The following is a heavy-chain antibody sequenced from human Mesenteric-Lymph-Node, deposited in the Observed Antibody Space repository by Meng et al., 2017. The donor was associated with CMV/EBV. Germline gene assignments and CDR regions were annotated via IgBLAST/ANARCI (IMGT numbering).Heavy chain of an antibody. D-gene: IGHD5-18*01. Sequence: SCVISGFTFSSYLMSWVRQAPGKGLDWVSGISGGGDSTYYADSVKGRFTISRDNSKNTLYLQMNSLRAEDTAVYYCVKRGYSYEFDYWGQGTLVTVSS. V-gene: IGHV3-23*01. CDR1: GFTFSSYL. CDR3: VKRGYSYEFDY. CDR2: ISGGGDST. J-gene: IGHJ4*02.